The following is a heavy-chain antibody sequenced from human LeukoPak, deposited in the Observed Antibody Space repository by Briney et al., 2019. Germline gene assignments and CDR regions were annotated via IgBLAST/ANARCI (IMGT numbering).Heavy chain of an antibody. CDR1: GGSINAYY. Sequence: PSETLSLTCTVSGGSINAYYWSWIRQPPGKGLQWIGYIYSSGGTNYNPSLKSRVTMSVDTSKNQFSLKLNSVTAADTAVYYCARQRFPTCGTYFDFWGQGALVTVSS. V-gene: IGHV4-59*01. CDR3: ARQRFPTCGTYFDF. J-gene: IGHJ4*02. D-gene: IGHD1-26*01. CDR2: IYSSGGT.